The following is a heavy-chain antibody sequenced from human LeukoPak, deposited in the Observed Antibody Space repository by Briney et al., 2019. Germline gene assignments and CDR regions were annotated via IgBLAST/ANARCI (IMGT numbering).Heavy chain of an antibody. CDR1: GFTFDDHP. J-gene: IGHJ4*02. D-gene: IGHD6-13*01. CDR3: AKKSGAPANFDY. CDR2: ISGDGGTT. Sequence: GGSLRLSCGASGFTFDDHPMHWVRQVPGKGLEWVSLISGDGGTTSYADSVKGRFTISRDNSKNSLYLQMNSLRTEDTALYYCAKKSGAPANFDYWGQGTLVAVSS. V-gene: IGHV3-43*02.